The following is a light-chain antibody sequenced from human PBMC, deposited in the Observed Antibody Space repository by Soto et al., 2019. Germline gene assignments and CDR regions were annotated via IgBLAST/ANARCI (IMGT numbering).Light chain of an antibody. V-gene: IGKV1D-12*01. CDR3: QQANSLPWA. Sequence: DIQMNQSPSSVSASVGVCGTITCRACQGSSSLLAWYQQKPGKAPKLLIYAASSLQSGVPSRFSASGSGTDFPLTISSLQPEDFATYYCQQANSLPWAFGQGTKVEIK. J-gene: IGKJ1*01. CDR1: QGSSSL. CDR2: AAS.